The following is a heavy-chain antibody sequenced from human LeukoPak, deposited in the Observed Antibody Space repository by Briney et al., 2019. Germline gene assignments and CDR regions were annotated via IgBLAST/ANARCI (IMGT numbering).Heavy chain of an antibody. J-gene: IGHJ6*02. CDR3: TRNDPSTYYYYYGMDV. CDR1: GYTFTSYG. D-gene: IGHD1-1*01. CDR2: ISAYNGNT. Sequence: ALVKVSCKASGYTFTSYGISWVRQAPGQGLGWVGWISAYNGNTNYAQKLQGRVNMTTDTSTSKAYMELRSLRSDDTTVYYCTRNDPSTYYYYYGMDVWGQGTTVTVSS. V-gene: IGHV1-18*01.